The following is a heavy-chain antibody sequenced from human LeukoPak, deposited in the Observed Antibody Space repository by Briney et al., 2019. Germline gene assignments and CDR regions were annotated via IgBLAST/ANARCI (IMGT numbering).Heavy chain of an antibody. CDR2: ISSSSDTT. CDR1: GFTFNNYS. CDR3: ARAVGY. V-gene: IGHV3-48*04. J-gene: IGHJ4*02. D-gene: IGHD2-15*01. Sequence: PGGSLRLSCAASGFTFNNYSMNWVRRAPGKGLEWVSYISSSSDTTYYADSVKGRFTISRDNAKNSLYLQMNSLRAEDTAVYYCARAVGYWGQGTLVTVSS.